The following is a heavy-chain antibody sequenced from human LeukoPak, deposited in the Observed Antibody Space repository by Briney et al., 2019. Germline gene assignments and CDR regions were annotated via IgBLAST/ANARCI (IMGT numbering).Heavy chain of an antibody. Sequence: SQTLSLTCPVSGGSISSGGYYWGWIRQHPGKGLEWIGYIYYSGSTYYNPSLKSRVTISVDTSKNQFSLKLSSVAAADTAVYYCARDSLQGLDYWGQGTLVTVSS. CDR3: ARDSLQGLDY. CDR2: IYYSGST. CDR1: GGSISSGGYY. D-gene: IGHD4-11*01. J-gene: IGHJ4*02. V-gene: IGHV4-31*03.